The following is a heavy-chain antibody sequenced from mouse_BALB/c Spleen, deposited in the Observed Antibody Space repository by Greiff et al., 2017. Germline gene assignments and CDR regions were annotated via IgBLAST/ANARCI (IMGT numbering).Heavy chain of an antibody. CDR2: IYPSDSYT. CDR1: GYTFTSYW. J-gene: IGHJ1*01. V-gene: IGHV1-69*02. D-gene: IGHD1-1*02. Sequence: QVQLKQPGAELVRPGASVKLSCKASGYTFTSYWINRVKQRPGQGLEWIGNIYPSDSYTNYNQKFKDKATLTVDKSSSTAYMQLSSPTSEDSAVYYCTSSYGRYFDVWGAGTTVTVSS. CDR3: TSSYGRYFDV.